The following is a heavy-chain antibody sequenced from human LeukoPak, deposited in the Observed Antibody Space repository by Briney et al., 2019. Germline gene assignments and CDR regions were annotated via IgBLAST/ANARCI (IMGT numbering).Heavy chain of an antibody. CDR1: GGSISSRSHY. CDR3: ATPAGPFGDYDN. J-gene: IGHJ4*02. V-gene: IGHV4-39*01. D-gene: IGHD4-17*01. Sequence: SETLSLTCTVSGGSISSRSHYWGWIRQPPGKGLEWIGRIYYSGTTYHSPSLKSRVTISVDTSKNQFSLKLSSVTAADTAVYYCATPAGPFGDYDNWGQGTLVIVAS. CDR2: IYYSGTT.